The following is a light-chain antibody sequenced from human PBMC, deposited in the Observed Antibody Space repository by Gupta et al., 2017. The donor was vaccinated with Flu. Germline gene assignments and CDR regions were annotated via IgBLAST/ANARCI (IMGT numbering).Light chain of an antibody. CDR1: QSVDNSY. CDR3: QQYGRLPIT. J-gene: IGKJ5*01. CDR2: GAS. Sequence: EMGLTQSPGTLSLSQGERATLSCRASQSVDNSYLGWYQQKPGQPPRLIIYGASSRVTHIPNRINGSGGTTDFILTISRLEPKDLAMYCYQQYGRLPITFGQGTRLEIK. V-gene: IGKV3-20*01.